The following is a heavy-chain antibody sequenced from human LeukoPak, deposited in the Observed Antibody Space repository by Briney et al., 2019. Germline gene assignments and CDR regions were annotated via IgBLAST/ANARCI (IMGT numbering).Heavy chain of an antibody. Sequence: SETLSLTCTVSGGSFTPYYWSWIRQPPGKGLEWIGHISYSGSTNYNPSLKSRVTVSVDTSKNQFSLKLSSVTAADTAVYYCARVWSSGWYLDYWGQGTLVTVSS. CDR3: ARVWSSGWYLDY. CDR2: ISYSGST. V-gene: IGHV4-59*08. D-gene: IGHD6-19*01. J-gene: IGHJ4*02. CDR1: GGSFTPYY.